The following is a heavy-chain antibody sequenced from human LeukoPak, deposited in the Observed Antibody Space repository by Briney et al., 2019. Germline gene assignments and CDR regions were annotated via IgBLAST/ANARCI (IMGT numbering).Heavy chain of an antibody. D-gene: IGHD3-10*01. CDR1: GFTFSTYS. J-gene: IGHJ4*02. V-gene: IGHV3-30-3*01. CDR2: ISNDGNNK. CDR3: ARHYVGTYTFDS. Sequence: QAGGSLRLSCAASGFTFSTYSLHWVRQAPGEGLEWVAVISNDGNNKGFADSVKGRFSISRDNSQNMLYLQMNSLRTDDTAVYFCARHYVGTYTFDSWGQGTLVTVSS.